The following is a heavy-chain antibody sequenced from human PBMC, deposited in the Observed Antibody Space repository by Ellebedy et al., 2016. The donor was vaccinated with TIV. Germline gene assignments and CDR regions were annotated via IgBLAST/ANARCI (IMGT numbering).Heavy chain of an antibody. CDR1: GFTFSDYA. Sequence: PGGSLRLSCAASGFTFSDYAMNWVRQAPGKGLEWVSGFGVSGDTTYYTDSVKGRFTISRDNSKKTLYLQMSSLRTEDTAIYYCARGRPGTYIHHAFDNWGQGTLVTVSS. V-gene: IGHV3-23*01. CDR2: FGVSGDTT. CDR3: ARGRPGTYIHHAFDN. D-gene: IGHD1-14*01. J-gene: IGHJ4*02.